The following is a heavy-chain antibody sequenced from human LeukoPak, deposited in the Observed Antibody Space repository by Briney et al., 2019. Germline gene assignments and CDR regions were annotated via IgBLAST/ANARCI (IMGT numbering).Heavy chain of an antibody. V-gene: IGHV1-18*01. J-gene: IGHJ2*01. CDR2: NSGYKGNT. Sequence: GASVKVSCKASGYPFGSYGISWVRQAPGQRLEWMGWNSGYKGNTKYAQKFQGRVTMTTDTSTSTAYMELRSLRSDDTAVYYCARDHGGKVDRYFDLWGRGTLVTVSS. CDR1: GYPFGSYG. D-gene: IGHD2-15*01. CDR3: ARDHGGKVDRYFDL.